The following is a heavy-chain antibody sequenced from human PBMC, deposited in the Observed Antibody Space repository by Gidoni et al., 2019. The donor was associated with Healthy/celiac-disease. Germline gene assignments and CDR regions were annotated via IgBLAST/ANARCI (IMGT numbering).Heavy chain of an antibody. J-gene: IGHJ6*02. CDR3: ARDINYYYGMDV. V-gene: IGHV4-59*01. CDR2: IYYSGST. Sequence: QVQLQESGPGLVKPSETLSPTCPVSGGSISSYYWSWIRQPPGKGREWIGYIYYSGSTNYNPSLKSRVTISVDTSKNQFSLKLSSVTAADTAVYYCARDINYYYGMDVWGQGTTVTVSS. CDR1: GGSISSYY.